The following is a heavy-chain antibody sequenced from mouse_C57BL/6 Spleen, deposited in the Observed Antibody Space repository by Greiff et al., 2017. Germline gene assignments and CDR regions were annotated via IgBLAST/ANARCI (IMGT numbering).Heavy chain of an antibody. Sequence: VQLQQPGAELVKPGASVKLSCKASGYTFTSYWMHWVKQRPGQGLEWIGMIHPNGGSTNYNEKFKSKATLTVDKSSSTAYMQLSSLTSEDSAVYYCARSTGGAWDFDVWGTGTTVTVSS. CDR1: GYTFTSYW. V-gene: IGHV1-64*01. J-gene: IGHJ1*03. CDR2: IHPNGGST. CDR3: ARSTGGAWDFDV.